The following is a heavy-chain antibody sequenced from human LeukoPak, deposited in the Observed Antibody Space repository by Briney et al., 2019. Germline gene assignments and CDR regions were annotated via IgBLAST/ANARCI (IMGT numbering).Heavy chain of an antibody. CDR1: GFTFSSYA. CDR2: ISGSGGST. D-gene: IGHD6-19*01. Sequence: GGSLRLSCAASGFTFSSYAMSWVRQAPGKGLEWVSAISGSGGSTHYADSVKGRFTISRDNSKNTLYLQMNSLRAEDTAVYYCAKDSRPSIAVAGKGMDVWGQGTTVTVSS. CDR3: AKDSRPSIAVAGKGMDV. J-gene: IGHJ6*02. V-gene: IGHV3-23*01.